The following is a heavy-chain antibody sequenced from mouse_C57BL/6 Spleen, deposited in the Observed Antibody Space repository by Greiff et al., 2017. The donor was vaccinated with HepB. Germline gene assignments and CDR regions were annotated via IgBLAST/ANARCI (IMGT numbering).Heavy chain of an antibody. CDR1: GYTFTSYW. V-gene: IGHV1-69*01. J-gene: IGHJ1*03. CDR2: IDPSDSYT. CDR3: ARPGLRRYFDV. Sequence: VQLQQPGAELVMPGASVKLSCKASGYTFTSYWMHWVKQRPGQGLEWIGEIDPSDSYTNYNQKFKGKSTLTVDKSSSTAYMQLSSLTSEDSAVYYCARPGLRRYFDVWGTGTTVTVSS. D-gene: IGHD2-4*01.